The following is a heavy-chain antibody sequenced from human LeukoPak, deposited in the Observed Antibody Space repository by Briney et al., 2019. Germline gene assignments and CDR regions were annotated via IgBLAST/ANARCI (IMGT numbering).Heavy chain of an antibody. CDR2: IIPIFGTA. CDR3: ARDVDTAMVEVYYYMDV. V-gene: IGHV1-69*06. D-gene: IGHD5-18*01. J-gene: IGHJ6*03. CDR1: GGTFSSYA. Sequence: GASVKVSCKASGGTFSSYAISWVRQAPGQGLEWMGRIIPIFGTANYAQKFQGRVTITADKSTSTAYMELSSLRSEDTAVYYRARDVDTAMVEVYYYMDVWGKGTTVTVSS.